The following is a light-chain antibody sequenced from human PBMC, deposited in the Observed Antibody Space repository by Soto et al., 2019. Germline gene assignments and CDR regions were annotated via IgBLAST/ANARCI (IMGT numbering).Light chain of an antibody. Sequence: QSVLTQPPSASGTPGQRGTISCSGSRSNIGSKNVYWYQQLPGTAPKLLIYKNDQRPAGVPDRFSGSKSGTSASLAISGLRFEDEADYYCAAWDDSLRAVVFGGGTKLTVL. J-gene: IGLJ2*01. CDR2: KND. CDR1: RSNIGSKN. CDR3: AAWDDSLRAVV. V-gene: IGLV1-47*01.